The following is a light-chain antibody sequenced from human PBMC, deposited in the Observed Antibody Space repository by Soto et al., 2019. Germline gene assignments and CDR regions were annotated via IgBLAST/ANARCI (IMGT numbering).Light chain of an antibody. CDR1: SSDVGGYDY. CDR2: VVS. V-gene: IGLV2-14*01. J-gene: IGLJ1*01. CDR3: SLYTSSDTPYV. Sequence: QSALTQPASVSGSPGQSITISCTGTSSDVGGYDYVSWYQQHPDKAPKLIISVVSNRPSGVSNRFSGSKSGNTASLTISGLQAEDEADYYCSLYTSSDTPYVFGTGTKVTVL.